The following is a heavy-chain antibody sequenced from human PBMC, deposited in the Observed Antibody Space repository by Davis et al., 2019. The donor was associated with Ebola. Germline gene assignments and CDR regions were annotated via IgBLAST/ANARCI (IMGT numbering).Heavy chain of an antibody. CDR2: MNPNSGNT. J-gene: IGHJ4*02. CDR3: ARVAVPYYDFWSDASPPEDY. Sequence: AASVKVSCKASGYTFTSYDVNWVRQATGQGLEWLGWMNPNSGNTGYAQKFQGIVTMTRNTSITTACMELISLRSEDTAVYYCARVAVPYYDFWSDASPPEDYWGQGTLVTVSS. CDR1: GYTFTSYD. V-gene: IGHV1-8*01. D-gene: IGHD3-3*01.